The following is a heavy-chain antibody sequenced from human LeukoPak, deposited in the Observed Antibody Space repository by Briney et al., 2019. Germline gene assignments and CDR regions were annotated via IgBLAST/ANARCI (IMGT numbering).Heavy chain of an antibody. D-gene: IGHD3-10*01. CDR3: ARDTYYYGSGSYYNFDY. Sequence: PSETLSLTCTVSGGSISSYYWSWIRQPAGKGLEWIGRIYTSGSTNYNPSLKSRVTMSVDTSKNQFSLKLSSVTAADTAVYYCARDTYYYGSGSYYNFDYWGQGTLVTVSS. CDR1: GGSISSYY. J-gene: IGHJ4*02. V-gene: IGHV4-4*07. CDR2: IYTSGST.